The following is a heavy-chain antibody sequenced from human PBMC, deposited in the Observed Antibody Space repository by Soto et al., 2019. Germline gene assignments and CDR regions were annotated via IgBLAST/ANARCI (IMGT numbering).Heavy chain of an antibody. J-gene: IGHJ3*02. D-gene: IGHD3-22*01. CDR3: ASSSGYSDDAFDI. V-gene: IGHV3-11*01. Sequence: GGSLRLSCAASGVPFSDYYMSWIRQAPGKGLEWVSYISSSGSTIYYADSVKGRFTISRDNAKNSLYLQMNSLRAEDTAVYYCASSSGYSDDAFDIWGQGTMVTVSS. CDR1: GVPFSDYY. CDR2: ISSSGSTI.